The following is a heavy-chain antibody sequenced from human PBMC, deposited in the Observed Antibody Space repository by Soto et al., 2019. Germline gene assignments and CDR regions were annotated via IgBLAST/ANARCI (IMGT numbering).Heavy chain of an antibody. CDR1: GGSISSGGYY. V-gene: IGHV4-31*03. CDR2: IYYGGTT. Sequence: TLALTCSVSGGSISSGGYYWSWIRQHPGEGLEWIGYIYYGGTTYYNPSLKSRVSISVDTSKNQFSLKLSSVTAADTAVYYCAKATGGKGFDPWGQGTLVTVSS. CDR3: AKATGGKGFDP. D-gene: IGHD1-26*01. J-gene: IGHJ5*02.